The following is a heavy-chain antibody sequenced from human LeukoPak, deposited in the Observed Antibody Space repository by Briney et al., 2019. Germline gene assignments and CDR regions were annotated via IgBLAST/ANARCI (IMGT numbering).Heavy chain of an antibody. J-gene: IGHJ4*03. Sequence: GASVKVSCRSSGHTFTDRYIHWVRQAPGQGLEWMGWIIPSSGGTLYAQNFQGRVTMTRDTSIATAFMELTRLTSDDTAVYYCAKAWGEWGPLYLWGEGTVVTVSS. V-gene: IGHV1-2*02. CDR1: GHTFTDRY. CDR2: IIPSSGGT. CDR3: AKAWGEWGPLYL. D-gene: IGHD1-26*01.